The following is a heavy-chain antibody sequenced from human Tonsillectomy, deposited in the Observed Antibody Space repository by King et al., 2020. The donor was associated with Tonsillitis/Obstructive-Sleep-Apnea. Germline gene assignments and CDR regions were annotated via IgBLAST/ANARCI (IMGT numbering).Heavy chain of an antibody. Sequence: VQLQESGPGLVKPSETLSLTCTVSGGSISSYYWSWIRQPPGKGLEWIGYIYYSGSTNYNPSLKSRVTTSVDTSKNQFSLKLSSVTAADTAVYYCARGGGAYYYYYMDIWGKGTTVTVSS. V-gene: IGHV4-59*01. CDR2: IYYSGST. CDR1: GGSISSYY. D-gene: IGHD3-16*01. CDR3: ARGGGAYYYYYMDI. J-gene: IGHJ6*03.